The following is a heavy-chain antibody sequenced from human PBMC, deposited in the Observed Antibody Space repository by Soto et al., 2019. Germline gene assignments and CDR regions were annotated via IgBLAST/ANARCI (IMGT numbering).Heavy chain of an antibody. Sequence: EVQLVESGGGLIQPGGSLRLSCAASGISVSSNYMTWVRQAPGKGLECVSVSYSGGNTYYADSVKGRFTISRDNFKNTLYLQMNSLRAEDTAVYYCAKGYGAGSYFFDSWGQGTLVTVSS. J-gene: IGHJ5*01. CDR3: AKGYGAGSYFFDS. CDR1: GISVSSNY. V-gene: IGHV3-53*01. CDR2: SYSGGNT. D-gene: IGHD3-10*01.